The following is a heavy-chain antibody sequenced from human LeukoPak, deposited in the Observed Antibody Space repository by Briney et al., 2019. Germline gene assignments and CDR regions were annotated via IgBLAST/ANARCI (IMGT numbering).Heavy chain of an antibody. CDR3: AKDADYHFDY. V-gene: IGHV3-30*18. J-gene: IGHJ4*02. CDR1: GFTFSSYG. Sequence: GRSLRLSCAASGFTFSSYGMHWVRQAPGKGLEWVAVISYDGSNKYYADSVKGRFTISRDNSKNTLYLQMNSLRAEDTAVYYCAKDADYHFDYWGQGTLVTVSS. D-gene: IGHD4-11*01. CDR2: ISYDGSNK.